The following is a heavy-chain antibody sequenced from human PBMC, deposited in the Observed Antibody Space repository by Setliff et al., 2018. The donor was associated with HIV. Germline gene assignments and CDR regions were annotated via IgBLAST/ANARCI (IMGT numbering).Heavy chain of an antibody. CDR1: GYSITSGYY. J-gene: IGHJ4*02. V-gene: IGHV4-38-2*02. CDR3: AREPDY. CDR2: MYDGGTP. Sequence: PSETLSLTCAVSGYSITSGYYWGWIRQPPGKGLEWIGNMYDGGTPHYNPSLKSRVTVSLGTSRNQFSLRLTSVTAADTAVYFCAREPDYWSQGTLVTVSS.